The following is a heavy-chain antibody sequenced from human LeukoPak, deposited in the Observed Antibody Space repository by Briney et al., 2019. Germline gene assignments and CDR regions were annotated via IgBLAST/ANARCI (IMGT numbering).Heavy chain of an antibody. CDR2: INAGNGNT. D-gene: IGHD4-17*01. CDR1: GYTFTSYA. V-gene: IGHV1-3*01. CDR3: ARDPSYGDYWFDP. Sequence: GASVKVSCKGSGYTFTSYATHWVRQAPGQRLEWMGWINAGNGNTKYSQKFQGRVTITRDTSASTAYMELSSLRSEDTAVYYCARDPSYGDYWFDPWGQGILVTVSS. J-gene: IGHJ5*02.